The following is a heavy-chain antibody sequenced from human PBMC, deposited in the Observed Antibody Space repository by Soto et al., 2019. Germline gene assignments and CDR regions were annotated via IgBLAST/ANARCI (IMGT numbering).Heavy chain of an antibody. D-gene: IGHD3-22*01. J-gene: IGHJ4*01. CDR2: IIPIFGTA. Sequence: QVQLVQSGAEVKKPGSSVKVSCKASGGTFSSYAISWVRQAPGQGLEWMGGIIPIFGTANYAQKFQGRVTITAHEPPSTAHMDLSGLRSEDTAVYSCAGADSYDSSGYHCDYWGHGTLVTVSA. CDR3: AGADSYDSSGYHCDY. V-gene: IGHV1-69*12. CDR1: GGTFSSYA.